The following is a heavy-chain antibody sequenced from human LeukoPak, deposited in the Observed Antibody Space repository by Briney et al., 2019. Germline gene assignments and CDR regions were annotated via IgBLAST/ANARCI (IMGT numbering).Heavy chain of an antibody. CDR2: INHSGST. Sequence: SETLSLTCAVYGGSFSGYYWSWIRQPPGKGLEWIGEINHSGSTNYNPSLKSRVTISVDTSKNQFSLKLSSVTAADTAVYYCARGLRIAAAGTIFDPWGQGTLVTVSS. J-gene: IGHJ5*02. D-gene: IGHD6-13*01. CDR1: GGSFSGYY. V-gene: IGHV4-34*01. CDR3: ARGLRIAAAGTIFDP.